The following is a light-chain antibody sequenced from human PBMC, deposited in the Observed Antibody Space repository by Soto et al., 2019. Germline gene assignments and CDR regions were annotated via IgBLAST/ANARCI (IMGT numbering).Light chain of an antibody. CDR2: ASS. J-gene: IGKJ5*01. CDR3: QQFDDPVT. CDR1: QSRGSNC. Sequence: VVTQSPRTLSLSRGESATLFRKTSQSRGSNCLAWDQHRPGPAARHLIYASSNRAPGIQGRFSGRWAGTDFTPTISRLQPDDSAVYYCQQFDDPVTFGQGTKLDIK. V-gene: IGKV3-20*01.